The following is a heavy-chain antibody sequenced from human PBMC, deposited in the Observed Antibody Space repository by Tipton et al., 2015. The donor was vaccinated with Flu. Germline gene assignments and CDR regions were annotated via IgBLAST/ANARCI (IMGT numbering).Heavy chain of an antibody. Sequence: QVQLVQSGAEVKKPGASVKVSCKASGYTFTSYYMHWVRQAPGQGLEWMGIINPSGGSTSYAQKFQGRVTMTRDTSTSTVYMELSSLRSEDTAVYYCARDPYQPLLYPAYYFDYWGQGTLVTVSS. D-gene: IGHD2-2*02. J-gene: IGHJ4*02. CDR2: INPSGGST. CDR3: ARDPYQPLLYPAYYFDY. CDR1: GYTFTSYY. V-gene: IGHV1-46*01.